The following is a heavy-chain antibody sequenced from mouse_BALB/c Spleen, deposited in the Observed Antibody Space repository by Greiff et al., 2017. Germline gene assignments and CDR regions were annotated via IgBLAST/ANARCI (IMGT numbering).Heavy chain of an antibody. V-gene: IGHV1-77*01. J-gene: IGHJ2*01. CDR1: GYTFTDYY. Sequence: VQLQQSGAELARPGASVKLSCKASGYTFTDYYINWVKQRTGQGLEWIGEIYPGSGNTYYNEKFKGKATLTADKSSSTAYMQLSSLTSEDSAVYYCARSGTGTGYWGQGTTLTVSS. CDR3: ARSGTGTGY. CDR2: IYPGSGNT. D-gene: IGHD4-1*01.